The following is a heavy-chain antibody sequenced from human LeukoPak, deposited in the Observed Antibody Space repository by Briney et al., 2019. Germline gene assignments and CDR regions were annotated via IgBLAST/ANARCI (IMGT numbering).Heavy chain of an antibody. CDR2: FDPEGGET. J-gene: IGHJ4*02. V-gene: IGHV1-24*01. CDR3: ATAREPYSNTKILDY. Sequence: SVKVSCKVSGYTLTELSMHWVRQAPGKGLEWMGGFDPEGGETIYAQKFQGRVTMTEDTSTDTAYMELSSLRSEDTAVYYCATAREPYSNTKILDYWGQGTLVTVSS. D-gene: IGHD5-18*01. CDR1: GYTLTELS.